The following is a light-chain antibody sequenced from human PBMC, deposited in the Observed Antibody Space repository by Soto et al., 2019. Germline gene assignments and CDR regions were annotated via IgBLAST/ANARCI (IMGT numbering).Light chain of an antibody. CDR1: QSLLYSSNNKNY. Sequence: DIVMTQPPDSLAVSLGERATVNCKSSQSLLYSSNNKNYLAWYQQKPGQPPKMLIYWASSRESGVPDRFSGSGSGTDFTLTISSLQAEDVAVYYCQQYYSSPLTFGGGTKVDIK. CDR2: WAS. J-gene: IGKJ4*01. CDR3: QQYYSSPLT. V-gene: IGKV4-1*01.